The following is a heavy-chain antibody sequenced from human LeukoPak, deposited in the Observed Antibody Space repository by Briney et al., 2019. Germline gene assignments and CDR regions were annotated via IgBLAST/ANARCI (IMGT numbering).Heavy chain of an antibody. CDR2: ISTYNGNS. D-gene: IGHD1-14*01. V-gene: IGHV1-18*01. Sequence: ASVKVPCKASGYNFINYGISWVRQAPGQGLDWMGWISTYNGNSIYAQKFQGRVTMTTDTSTSTGYMDLRSLTSGDTAVYYCARVARTAVGIRYYFDEWGQGTLVSVSS. CDR1: GYNFINYG. J-gene: IGHJ4*02. CDR3: ARVARTAVGIRYYFDE.